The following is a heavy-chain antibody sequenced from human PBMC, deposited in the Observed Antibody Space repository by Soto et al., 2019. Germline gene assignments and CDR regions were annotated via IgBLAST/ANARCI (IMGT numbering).Heavy chain of an antibody. V-gene: IGHV3-48*02. CDR2: ISGGGRPI. J-gene: IGHJ4*02. Sequence: EVQLVESGGGSVQPGGSLRLSCAASGFTFSTFSMNWVRQAPGWGLEWISYISGGGRPISYADSVKGRFTISRDNAKNSLYLQMDSLTDEYTAVYYCARDLGWAFDSWGQGTLVTVSS. D-gene: IGHD6-19*01. CDR1: GFTFSTFS. CDR3: ARDLGWAFDS.